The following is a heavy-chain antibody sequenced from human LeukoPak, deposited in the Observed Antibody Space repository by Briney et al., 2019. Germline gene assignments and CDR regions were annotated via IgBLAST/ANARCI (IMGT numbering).Heavy chain of an antibody. V-gene: IGHV4-34*01. Sequence: KPSETLSLTCAVSGVSFNDYYWSWVRQTPGKGLEWIGEINHSGYTNDSPSLKSRVTISIDTSREQFSLNLRSVTVADTGIYYCTRMTTGHDYWGQGTLVTVSS. CDR1: GVSFNDYY. CDR3: TRMTTGHDY. J-gene: IGHJ4*02. D-gene: IGHD4-17*01. CDR2: INHSGYT.